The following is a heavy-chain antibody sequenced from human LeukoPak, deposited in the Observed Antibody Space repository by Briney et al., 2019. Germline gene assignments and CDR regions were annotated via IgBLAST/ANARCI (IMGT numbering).Heavy chain of an antibody. CDR2: VYYGGTT. Sequence: SQTLSLTCTVSGGSISSGDSYWSWIRQPPGKGLEWIGYVYYGGTTYYNPSLKSRVTISVDTSKNQFSLKLSSVTAADTAVYYCARRGGSYYLPYYFDYWGQGTLVTVSS. CDR3: ARRGGSYYLPYYFDY. D-gene: IGHD1-26*01. J-gene: IGHJ4*02. CDR1: GGSISSGDSY. V-gene: IGHV4-30-4*08.